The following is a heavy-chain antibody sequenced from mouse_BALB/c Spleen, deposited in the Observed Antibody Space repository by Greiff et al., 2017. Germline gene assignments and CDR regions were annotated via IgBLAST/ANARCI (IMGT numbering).Heavy chain of an antibody. D-gene: IGHD2-1*01. CDR3: ARDQGGNYVGAMDY. Sequence: EVMLVESGGGLVKPGGSLKLSCAASGFTFSDYYMYWVRQTPEKRLEWVATISDGGSYTYYPDSVKGRFTISRDNAKNNLYLQMSSLKSEDTAMYYCARDQGGNYVGAMDYWGQGTSVTVSS. CDR2: ISDGGSYT. V-gene: IGHV5-4*02. J-gene: IGHJ4*01. CDR1: GFTFSDYY.